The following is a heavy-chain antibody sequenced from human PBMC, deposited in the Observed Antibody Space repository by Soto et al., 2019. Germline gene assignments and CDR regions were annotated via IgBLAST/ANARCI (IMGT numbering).Heavy chain of an antibody. CDR2: IFSSGAT. CDR3: ARQENPLARYGGDFDY. Sequence: SETLSLTCTVSGGSISSYYWNWIRQPAGKGLEWIGRIFSSGATSCNPSLKSRVTMSVDTSKSQFSLKLTSVTAADTAVYYCARQENPLARYGGDFDYWGQGTQVTISS. D-gene: IGHD5-18*01. J-gene: IGHJ4*02. CDR1: GGSISSYY. V-gene: IGHV4-4*07.